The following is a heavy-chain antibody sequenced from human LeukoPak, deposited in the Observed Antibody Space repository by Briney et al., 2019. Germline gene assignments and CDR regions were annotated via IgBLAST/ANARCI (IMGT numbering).Heavy chain of an antibody. Sequence: GGSLRLSCAASGFTFSSYAMSWVRQAPGKGLEWVSAISGSGGSTYYADSVKGRFTISRDNSKNTLYLQMNSLRAEDTAVYYCAKGTNDFWSGFYAFDIWGQGTMVNVSS. CDR2: ISGSGGST. V-gene: IGHV3-23*01. CDR1: GFTFSSYA. J-gene: IGHJ3*02. D-gene: IGHD3-3*01. CDR3: AKGTNDFWSGFYAFDI.